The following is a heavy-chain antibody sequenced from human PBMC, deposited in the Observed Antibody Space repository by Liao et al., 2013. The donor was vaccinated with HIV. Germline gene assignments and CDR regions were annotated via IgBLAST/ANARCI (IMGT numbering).Heavy chain of an antibody. CDR3: AAGDYGAYKAFDF. D-gene: IGHD4-17*01. J-gene: IGHJ2*01. CDR1: GGSISSDGYS. Sequence: QLQLRESGSGLVKPSQTLSLTCAVSGGSISSDGYSWGWIRQPPGKGLEWIGYIYYTGTTYSNPSLNSRVTISIDTSKNQFSLKLTSVTAADTAVYYCAAGDYGAYKAFDFWGRGTLVTVSS. CDR2: IYYTGTT. V-gene: IGHV4-30-2*05.